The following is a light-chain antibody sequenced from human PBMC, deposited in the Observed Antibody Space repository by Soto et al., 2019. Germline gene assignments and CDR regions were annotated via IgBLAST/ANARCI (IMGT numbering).Light chain of an antibody. CDR1: QSVSSN. Sequence: EIVMTQSPATLSVSPGERATLSCRASQSVSSNLAWYQQKPDQAPRLLIYGASTRATGIPARFSGSGSGTEFTLTISSLQSADFAVYYCQQYNNWPPAFGQGTKVEIK. CDR3: QQYNNWPPA. J-gene: IGKJ1*01. V-gene: IGKV3-15*01. CDR2: GAS.